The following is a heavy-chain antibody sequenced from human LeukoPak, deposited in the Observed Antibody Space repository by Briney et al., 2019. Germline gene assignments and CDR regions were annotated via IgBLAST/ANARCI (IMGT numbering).Heavy chain of an antibody. Sequence: GSLRLSCAASGFTFSSYAMSWVRQAPGKGLEWVSAISGSGGSTYYADSVKGRFTISRDNSKNTLYLQMNSLRAEDTAVYYCAKDSGRLRYFDYWGQGTLVTASS. J-gene: IGHJ4*02. CDR3: AKDSGRLRYFDY. CDR2: ISGSGGST. D-gene: IGHD3-10*01. CDR1: GFTFSSYA. V-gene: IGHV3-23*01.